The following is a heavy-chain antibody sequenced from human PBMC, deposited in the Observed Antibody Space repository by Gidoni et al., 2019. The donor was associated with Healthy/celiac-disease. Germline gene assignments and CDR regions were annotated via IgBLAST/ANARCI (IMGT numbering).Heavy chain of an antibody. J-gene: IGHJ4*02. CDR1: GYTFTSYA. CDR2: MNPNSGNT. Sequence: QVQLVQSGAEVKKPGASVKVSCKASGYTFTSYAINWVRQATGQGLEWMGWMNPNSGNTGYAQKFQGRVTMTRNTSISTAYMELSSLGSEDTAVYYCARGWRNDVYFDYWGQGTLVTVSS. D-gene: IGHD1-1*01. V-gene: IGHV1-8*01. CDR3: ARGWRNDVYFDY.